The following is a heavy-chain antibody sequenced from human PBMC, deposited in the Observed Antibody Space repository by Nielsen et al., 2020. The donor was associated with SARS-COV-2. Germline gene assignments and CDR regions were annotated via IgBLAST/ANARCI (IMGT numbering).Heavy chain of an antibody. Sequence: WIRQPPGKGLEWVAVISYDGSNKYYADSVKGRFTISRDNSKNTLYLQMNSLRAEDTAVYYCAKDRGYDIWTGYYTHYGMDVWGQGTTVTVSS. D-gene: IGHD3-9*01. J-gene: IGHJ6*02. CDR2: ISYDGSNK. V-gene: IGHV3-30*18. CDR3: AKDRGYDIWTGYYTHYGMDV.